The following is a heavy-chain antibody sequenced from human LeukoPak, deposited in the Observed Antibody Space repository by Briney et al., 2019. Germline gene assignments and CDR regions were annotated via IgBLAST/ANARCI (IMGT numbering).Heavy chain of an antibody. CDR1: GGSFSGYY. V-gene: IGHV4-34*01. CDR3: ARVTVWFGTAYFQH. CDR2: IYHSGST. D-gene: IGHD3-10*01. Sequence: SETLSLTCAVYGGSFSGYYWNWIRQPPGKGLEWIGYIYHSGSTYYNPSLKSRVTISVDRSKNQFSLKLSSVTAADTAVYYCARVTVWFGTAYFQHWGQGTLVTVSS. J-gene: IGHJ1*01.